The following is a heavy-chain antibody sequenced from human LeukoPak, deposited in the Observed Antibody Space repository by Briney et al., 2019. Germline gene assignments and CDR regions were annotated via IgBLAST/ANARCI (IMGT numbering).Heavy chain of an antibody. Sequence: GGSLRLSCAASGFTFSSFSMNWVRQAPGKGLEWVSYISSTSSTIYYADSVKGRFTISRDNAKNSLYLQMNSLRAEDTAVYYCARCTTGRTFGSLREIKRSREIDYWGQGTLVTVSS. V-gene: IGHV3-48*01. CDR1: GFTFSSFS. D-gene: IGHD1-1*01. CDR2: ISSTSSTI. CDR3: ARCTTGRTFGSLREIKRSREIDY. J-gene: IGHJ4*02.